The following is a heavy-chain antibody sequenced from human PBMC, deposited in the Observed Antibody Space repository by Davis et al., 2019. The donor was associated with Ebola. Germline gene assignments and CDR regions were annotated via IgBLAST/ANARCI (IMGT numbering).Heavy chain of an antibody. Sequence: ASVKVSCKASGYTFTSYGISWVRQAPGQGLEWMGWISAYNGNTNYAQKLQGRVTMTTDTSTSTVYMELSSLRSEDTAVYYCANASEVVTLCDYWGQGTLVTVSS. CDR1: GYTFTSYG. V-gene: IGHV1-18*01. D-gene: IGHD4-23*01. J-gene: IGHJ4*02. CDR2: ISAYNGNT. CDR3: ANASEVVTLCDY.